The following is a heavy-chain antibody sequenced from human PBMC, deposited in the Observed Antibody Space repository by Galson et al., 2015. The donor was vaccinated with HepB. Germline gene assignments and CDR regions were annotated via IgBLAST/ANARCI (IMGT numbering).Heavy chain of an antibody. Sequence: SLRLSCAASGFTCSDHYMDWVRQAPGKGLEWVGRTKSKANGYTTEYAESVKGRFTISRDDSRNSLSVQMNSLKTEDTAVYYCARVVSDSRGWYHFDLWGQGILVTVSS. V-gene: IGHV3-72*01. D-gene: IGHD6-19*01. CDR1: GFTCSDHY. CDR3: ARVVSDSRGWYHFDL. CDR2: TKSKANGYTT. J-gene: IGHJ4*02.